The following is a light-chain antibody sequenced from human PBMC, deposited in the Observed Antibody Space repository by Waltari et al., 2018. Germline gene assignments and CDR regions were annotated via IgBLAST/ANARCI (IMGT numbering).Light chain of an antibody. V-gene: IGKV1-5*03. CDR3: QQYNSYSLLS. CDR1: QSISKE. J-gene: IGKJ4*01. Sequence: WRASQSISKELAWYQQKPGKAAKLLIYKASTLESGVPSRFSGSGSGTEFTLTISSLQPEDFATYYCQQYNSYSLLSFGGGTKVEIK. CDR2: KAS.